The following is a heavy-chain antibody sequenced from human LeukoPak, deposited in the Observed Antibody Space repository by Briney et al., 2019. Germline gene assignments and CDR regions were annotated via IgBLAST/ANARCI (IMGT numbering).Heavy chain of an antibody. D-gene: IGHD2-15*01. CDR2: IFTSGGT. Sequence: PSETLSLTCSVSGVSINTYYWTWIRQPAGKGLEWIGRIFTSGGTKYNPSLKSRVTISVDTSKNQFSLKLSSVTAADTAVYYCASPHGGSDQLDYWGQGTLVTVSS. CDR3: ASPHGGSDQLDY. CDR1: GVSINTYY. V-gene: IGHV4-4*07. J-gene: IGHJ4*02.